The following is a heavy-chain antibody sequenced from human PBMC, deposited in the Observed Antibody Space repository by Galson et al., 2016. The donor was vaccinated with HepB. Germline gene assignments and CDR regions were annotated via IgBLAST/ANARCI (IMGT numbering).Heavy chain of an antibody. Sequence: SLRLSCAASGFTFSSYWMNWVRPAPGKGLEWVANTNQDGSEKYYVDSVKGRFIISRDNAKNSLYLQMNSLRTEDTAVYYCARGRKYYDFWSGYYLNYYGLDIWGQGTAVTVSS. CDR2: TNQDGSEK. D-gene: IGHD3-3*01. V-gene: IGHV3-7*04. CDR3: ARGRKYYDFWSGYYLNYYGLDI. J-gene: IGHJ6*02. CDR1: GFTFSSYW.